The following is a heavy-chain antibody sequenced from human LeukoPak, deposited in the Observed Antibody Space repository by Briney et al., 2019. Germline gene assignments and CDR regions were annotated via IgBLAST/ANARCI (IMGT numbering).Heavy chain of an antibody. CDR1: GGTFSDHA. CDR3: AREHSSSWDQFDY. CDR2: FIPVLETT. V-gene: IGHV1-69*04. Sequence: ASVKVSCKASGGTFSDHAINWVRQAPGQGLEWMGRFIPVLETTNYAQKFQGKVTITADKSTSTVYMELRSLRSDDTAVYYCAREHSSSWDQFDYWGQGTLVTVSS. J-gene: IGHJ4*02. D-gene: IGHD6-13*01.